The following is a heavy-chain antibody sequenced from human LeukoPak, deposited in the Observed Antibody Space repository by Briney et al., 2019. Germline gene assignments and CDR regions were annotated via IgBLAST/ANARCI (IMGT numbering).Heavy chain of an antibody. CDR1: GFTFSSYA. CDR3: AKSSRYGTGWYGKIDY. CDR2: ISGSGGST. D-gene: IGHD6-19*01. V-gene: IGHV3-23*01. Sequence: GGSLRLSCAASGFTFSSYAMSWVRQAPGKGLEWVSGISGSGGSTYYADSVKGRFTISRDNSKNTLYLQMDSLRADDTAVYYCAKSSRYGTGWYGKIDYWGQGTLVTVSS. J-gene: IGHJ4*02.